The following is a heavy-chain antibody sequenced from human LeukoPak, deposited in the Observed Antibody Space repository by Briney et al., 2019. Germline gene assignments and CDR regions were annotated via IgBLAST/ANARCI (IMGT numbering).Heavy chain of an antibody. CDR3: ARHGAGYSSSWYRLGFDP. CDR2: INHSGST. CDR1: GGSFSGYY. J-gene: IGHJ5*02. Sequence: SETLSLTCAVYGGSFSGYYWSWIRQPPGKGLEWIGEINHSGSTNYNPSLKSRVTISVDTSKNQFSLKLSSVTAADTAVYYCARHGAGYSSSWYRLGFDPWGQGTLITVSS. D-gene: IGHD6-13*01. V-gene: IGHV4-34*01.